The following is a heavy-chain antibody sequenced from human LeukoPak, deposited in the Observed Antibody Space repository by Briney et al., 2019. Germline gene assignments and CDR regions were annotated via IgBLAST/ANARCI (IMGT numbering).Heavy chain of an antibody. J-gene: IGHJ6*03. Sequence: ASETLSLTCTVSGGSISSYYWSWIRQPPGKGLEWIGYIYYSGSTNYNPSLKSRVTISVDTSKNQFSLKLTSVTAADTAVYYCARTMEGYCSGGSCYQYSYYMDVWGKGTTVTVSS. CDR2: IYYSGST. CDR3: ARTMEGYCSGGSCYQYSYYMDV. CDR1: GGSISSYY. D-gene: IGHD2-15*01. V-gene: IGHV4-59*01.